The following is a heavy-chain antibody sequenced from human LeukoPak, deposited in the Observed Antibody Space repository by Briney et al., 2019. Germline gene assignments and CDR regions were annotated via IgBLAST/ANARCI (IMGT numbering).Heavy chain of an antibody. V-gene: IGHV4-4*07. CDR3: ARDSSGWYFDY. Sequence: PSETLSLTCTVSGVSVSHEYWTWIRQPAGKGLEWIGRIYTSGSTNYNPSLKSRVTMSVDTSKNQFSLKLSSVTAADTAVYYCARDSSGWYFDYWGQGTLVTVSS. CDR1: GVSVSHEY. J-gene: IGHJ4*02. D-gene: IGHD6-19*01. CDR2: IYTSGST.